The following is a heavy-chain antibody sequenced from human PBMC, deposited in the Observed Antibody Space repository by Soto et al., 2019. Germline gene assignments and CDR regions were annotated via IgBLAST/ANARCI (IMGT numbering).Heavy chain of an antibody. D-gene: IGHD6-19*01. J-gene: IGHJ4*02. V-gene: IGHV4-59*01. CDR1: GGSINSYF. CDR3: ARGVDRQWADY. CDR2: VYYSGNT. Sequence: SETLSLTCTVSGGSINSYFWTWIRQAPGKGLEWIGFVYYSGNTNYNPSLKSRVSISLHTSKNQFSLKLSSVTAADTAVYYCARGVDRQWADYWGQGALVTVSS.